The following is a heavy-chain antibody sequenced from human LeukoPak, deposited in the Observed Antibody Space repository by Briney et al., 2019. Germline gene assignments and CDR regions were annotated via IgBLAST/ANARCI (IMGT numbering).Heavy chain of an antibody. CDR1: GGSISSGSYY. CDR3: ARSVPLDEQRNYYYYMDV. Sequence: SETLSLTCTVSGGSISSGSYYWRWIRQPPGKGLEWIGYIYSNGITNYNPSLKSRVTILVDTSKNQFSLKLSSVTAADTAVYYCARSVPLDEQRNYYYYMDVWGKGTTVTVSS. D-gene: IGHD2-2*01. CDR2: IYSNGIT. J-gene: IGHJ6*03. V-gene: IGHV4-61*01.